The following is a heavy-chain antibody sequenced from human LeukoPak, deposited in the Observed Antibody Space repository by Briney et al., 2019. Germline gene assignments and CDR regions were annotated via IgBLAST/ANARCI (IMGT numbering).Heavy chain of an antibody. D-gene: IGHD3-10*01. J-gene: IGHJ6*04. CDR1: GFTFSSYA. V-gene: IGHV3-23*01. CDR3: SKPPYYCSEIYSYFYGMDV. Sequence: GGSLRLSCAASGFTFSSYAMSWVRQAPGEGLEWVSAISGSGGSTYYADSVKGRCTSSRDNAKNTLYLQMNSLRAEGTAVYYCSKPPYYCSEIYSYFYGMDVWLKGTTVTVSS. CDR2: ISGSGGST.